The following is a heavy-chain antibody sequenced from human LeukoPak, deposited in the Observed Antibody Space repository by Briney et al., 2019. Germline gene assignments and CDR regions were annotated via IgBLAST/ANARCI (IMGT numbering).Heavy chain of an antibody. CDR1: GFTFSSYS. V-gene: IGHV3-21*01. CDR3: ARDRLTGASRLFVVQ. Sequence: PGGSLRLSCAASGFTFSSYSMTWVRQAPGKGLEWVSSMSSGGTYVYYADSVRGRFTISRDNAKNSLYLQMNSLRAEDTAVYYCARDRLTGASRLFVVQWGQGTLVSVSS. CDR2: MSSGGTYV. D-gene: IGHD3-3*01. J-gene: IGHJ4*02.